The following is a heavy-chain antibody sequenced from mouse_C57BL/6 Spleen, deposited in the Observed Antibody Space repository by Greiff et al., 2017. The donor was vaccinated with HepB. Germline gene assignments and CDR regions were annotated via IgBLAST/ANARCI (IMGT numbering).Heavy chain of an antibody. CDR3: ASHGDSSGYVWFAY. J-gene: IGHJ3*01. D-gene: IGHD3-2*02. V-gene: IGHV1-80*01. Sequence: VQLQQSGAELVKPGASVKISCKASGYAFSSYWMNWVKQRPGKGLEWIGQIYPGDGDTNYNGKFKGKATLTADKSSSTAYMQLSSLTSEDSAVYFCASHGDSSGYVWFAYWGQGTLVTVSA. CDR1: GYAFSSYW. CDR2: IYPGDGDT.